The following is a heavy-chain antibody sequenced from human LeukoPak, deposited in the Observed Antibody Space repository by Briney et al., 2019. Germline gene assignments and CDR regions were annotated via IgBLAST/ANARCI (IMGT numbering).Heavy chain of an antibody. J-gene: IGHJ3*02. Sequence: PSETLSLTCTVSGGSISSYYWSWIRQPPGKGLEWIGYIYYSGSNNYNPSLKSRVTISVDTSKNQFSLKLSSVTAADTAVYYCARQGDSSGVDAFDIWGQGTMVTVSS. CDR2: IYYSGSN. CDR3: ARQGDSSGVDAFDI. D-gene: IGHD3-22*01. V-gene: IGHV4-59*08. CDR1: GGSISSYY.